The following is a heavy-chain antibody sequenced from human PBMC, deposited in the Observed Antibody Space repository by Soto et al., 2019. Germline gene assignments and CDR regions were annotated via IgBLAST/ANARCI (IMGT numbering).Heavy chain of an antibody. Sequence: SETLSLTCTVSGGSISSGGYYWSWIRQHPGKGLEWIGYIYYSGSTYYNPSLKSRVTISVDTSKNQFSLKLSSVTAADTAVYYCARAVMVRGVIITLGYWGQGTLVTVSS. CDR1: GGSISSGGYY. J-gene: IGHJ4*02. CDR2: IYYSGST. V-gene: IGHV4-31*03. CDR3: ARAVMVRGVIITLGY. D-gene: IGHD3-10*01.